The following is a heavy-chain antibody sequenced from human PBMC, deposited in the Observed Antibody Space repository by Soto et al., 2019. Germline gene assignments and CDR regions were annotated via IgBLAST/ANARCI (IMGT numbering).Heavy chain of an antibody. Sequence: EVQLLESGGGWLQPGGSLRLSCAASGFTFSGYAMNWVGQAPGKGLEWVSGITGSGAGSYYSDSVKGRFTISRDNSKNTLYLQMNSLRAEDTAVYYCAKAYSNSWPNDWFDPWGQGTLVTVSS. CDR3: AKAYSNSWPNDWFDP. CDR1: GFTFSGYA. J-gene: IGHJ5*02. CDR2: ITGSGAGS. D-gene: IGHD6-13*01. V-gene: IGHV3-23*01.